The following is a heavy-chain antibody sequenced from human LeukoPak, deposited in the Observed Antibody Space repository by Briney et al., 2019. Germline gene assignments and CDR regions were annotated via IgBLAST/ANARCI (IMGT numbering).Heavy chain of an antibody. CDR2: ISTSGST. CDR1: GGSISSYY. Sequence: SETLSLTCTVSGGSISSYYWSWLRQPAGKGLESVGHISTSGSTNYNPSLKSRVTMSVDTSKNQFSLKLSSVTAADTAVYYCARIYDILTGYYYYFDYWGQGTLVTVSS. J-gene: IGHJ4*02. V-gene: IGHV4-4*07. CDR3: ARIYDILTGYYYYFDY. D-gene: IGHD3-9*01.